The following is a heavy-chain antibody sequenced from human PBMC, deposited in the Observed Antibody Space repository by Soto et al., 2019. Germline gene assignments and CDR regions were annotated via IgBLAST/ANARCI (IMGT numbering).Heavy chain of an antibody. CDR1: GGTFSSYT. J-gene: IGHJ5*02. CDR3: ARDIAAAAGDP. V-gene: IGHV1-69*02. D-gene: IGHD6-13*01. Sequence: QVQLVQSGAEVKKPGSSVKVSCKASGGTFSSYTISWVRQAPGQGLEWMGRIIPILGIAEYAQKFQGRVPITADEARGTAERELSSLRAEDTGVYYCARDIAAAAGDPWGLGTLFTVSS. CDR2: IIPILGIA.